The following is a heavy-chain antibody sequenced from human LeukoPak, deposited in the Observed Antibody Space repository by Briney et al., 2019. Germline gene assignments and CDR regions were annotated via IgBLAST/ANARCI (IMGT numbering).Heavy chain of an antibody. V-gene: IGHV3-66*01. CDR3: ARDGGAESPDGRNRVFFGMDV. CDR2: FYSGGAT. CDR1: GFTITSNY. J-gene: IGHJ6*02. Sequence: GGSLRLSCVASGFTITSNYVSWVRQAPGKGLEWVSFFYSGGATYYSDSVKGRFTISGDSLKNTLYLQMSTLRADDTAVYYCARDGGAESPDGRNRVFFGMDVWGQGTTVTVSS. D-gene: IGHD2-21*01.